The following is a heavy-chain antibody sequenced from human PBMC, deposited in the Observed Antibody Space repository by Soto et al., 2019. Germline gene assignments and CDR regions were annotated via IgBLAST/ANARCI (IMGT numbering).Heavy chain of an antibody. CDR3: ARVGDSSGWYEIGNFDY. V-gene: IGHV1-2*04. J-gene: IGHJ4*02. Sequence: QVQLVQSGAEVKKPGASVKVSCKASGYTFTGYYMHWVRQAPGQGLEWMGWINPNSGGTNYAQKFQGWVTMTRDTSLSTAYMELSRLRSDDTAVYYCARVGDSSGWYEIGNFDYWGQGTLVTVSS. D-gene: IGHD6-19*01. CDR1: GYTFTGYY. CDR2: INPNSGGT.